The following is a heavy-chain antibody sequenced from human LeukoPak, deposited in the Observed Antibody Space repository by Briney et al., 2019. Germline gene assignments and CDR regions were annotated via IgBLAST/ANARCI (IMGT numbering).Heavy chain of an antibody. J-gene: IGHJ6*03. CDR1: GFSLSTSGIR. V-gene: IGHV2-70*04. D-gene: IGHD1-26*01. CDR3: ARELRLFYYYYMDV. Sequence: SGPALVKPTQTLPLTCTFSGFSLSTSGIRVSWIRQPPGKALEWLARIDWDDDKFYSTSLKTRLTISKDTSKNQVVLTMTNMDPEDTATYYCARELRLFYYYYMDVWGKGTTVTVSS. CDR2: IDWDDDK.